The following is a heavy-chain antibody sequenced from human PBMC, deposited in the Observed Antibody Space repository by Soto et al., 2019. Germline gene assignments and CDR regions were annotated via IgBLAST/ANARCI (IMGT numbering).Heavy chain of an antibody. CDR3: ARDPELLWFGESEYYFDY. J-gene: IGHJ4*02. Sequence: PGESLRLSYAASGFTFSTYGMHGVRQAPGKGLEWVAVIWYDVSNRYYADSVKGRFTISRDNSKNTLYLQMNSLRAEYTAVYYCARDPELLWFGESEYYFDYWGQGT. CDR1: GFTFSTYG. CDR2: IWYDVSNR. V-gene: IGHV3-33*01. D-gene: IGHD3-10*01.